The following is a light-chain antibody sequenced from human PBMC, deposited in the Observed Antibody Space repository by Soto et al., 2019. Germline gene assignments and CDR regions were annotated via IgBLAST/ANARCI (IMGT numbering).Light chain of an antibody. CDR1: QSVSSSY. CDR3: QQYGSSPPYT. Sequence: EIVLTQSPGTLSLSPGERATLSCRASQSVSSSYLAWYQQKPGQAPRPLIYGASSRATGIPDRFSGSGSGSGFTLTISRLEPEDFAVYYCQQYGSSPPYTFGQGTKLYIK. CDR2: GAS. V-gene: IGKV3-20*01. J-gene: IGKJ2*01.